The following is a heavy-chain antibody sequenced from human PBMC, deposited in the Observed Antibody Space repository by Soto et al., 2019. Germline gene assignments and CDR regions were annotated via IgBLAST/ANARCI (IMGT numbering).Heavy chain of an antibody. Sequence: GGSLRLSCAASGFTFSSYAMSWVRQAPGKGLEWVSAISGSGGSTYYADSVKGRFTISRDNSKNTLYLQMNSLRAEDTAVYYCAGSRWLLDYYYYYGMDVWGQGTTVTVSS. CDR2: ISGSGGST. D-gene: IGHD5-12*01. CDR1: GFTFSSYA. V-gene: IGHV3-23*01. J-gene: IGHJ6*02. CDR3: AGSRWLLDYYYYYGMDV.